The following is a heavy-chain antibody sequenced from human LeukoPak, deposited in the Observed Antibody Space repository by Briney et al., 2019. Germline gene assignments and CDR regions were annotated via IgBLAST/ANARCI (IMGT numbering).Heavy chain of an antibody. Sequence: ASVKVSCKASGYTFTGYYMHWVRQAPGQGLEWRGWINPNSGGTNYAQKFQGRVTMTRDTSISTAYMELSRLRSDDTAVYYCARERMVRGVITTLHYWGQGTLVTVSS. V-gene: IGHV1-2*02. CDR3: ARERMVRGVITTLHY. CDR2: INPNSGGT. D-gene: IGHD3-10*01. J-gene: IGHJ4*02. CDR1: GYTFTGYY.